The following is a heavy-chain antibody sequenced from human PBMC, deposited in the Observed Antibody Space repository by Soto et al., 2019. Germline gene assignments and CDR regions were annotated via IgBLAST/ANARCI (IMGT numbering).Heavy chain of an antibody. CDR3: AREPRCSSYYDY. Sequence: ASVQVSCKASGYTFTGYFIHWVRQAPGEGLEGMGWINPNTGGTNYAEQFQGRVTLTRDTSISTPYMELSRLRSDDPAVSYCAREPRCSSYYDYWGQGARVTVPS. CDR1: GYTFTGYF. V-gene: IGHV1-2*02. J-gene: IGHJ4*02. CDR2: INPNTGGT. D-gene: IGHD6-6*01.